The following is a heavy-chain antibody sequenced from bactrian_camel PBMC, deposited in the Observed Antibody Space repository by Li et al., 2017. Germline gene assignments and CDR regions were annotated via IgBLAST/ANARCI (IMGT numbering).Heavy chain of an antibody. CDR3: AADPRFSYCTADYFTDTRDFNY. D-gene: IGHD3*01. CDR2: ILFGGILT. CDR1: EFSFDDSD. J-gene: IGHJ6*01. Sequence: HVQLVESGGGSVQAGGSLNASCTMSEFSFDDSDVGWFRPAPGKEREGVAAILFGGILTSIADSVKGRFTISYDKAKKMVYLRMDSLKAEDTAMYYCAADPRFSYCTADYFTDTRDFNYWGQGTQVTVS. V-gene: IGHV3S63*01.